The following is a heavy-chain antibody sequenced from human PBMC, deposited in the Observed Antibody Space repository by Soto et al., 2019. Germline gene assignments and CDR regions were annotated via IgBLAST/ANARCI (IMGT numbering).Heavy chain of an antibody. CDR1: GFTFSSYS. V-gene: IGHV3-23*01. D-gene: IGHD3-10*01. CDR3: AKKVNSGPGSQYFDY. CDR2: FRTSGDGGTT. J-gene: IGHJ4*02. Sequence: GSLRLSCAASGFTFSSYSMSWVRQAPGKGLEWVSGFRTSGDGGTTYYADSVKGRFTISRDNSRNMLFLQMNSLRAEDTAIYYCAKKVNSGPGSQYFDYWGQGTLVTVSS.